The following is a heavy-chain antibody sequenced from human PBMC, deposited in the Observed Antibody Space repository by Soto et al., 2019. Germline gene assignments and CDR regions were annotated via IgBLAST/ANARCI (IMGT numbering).Heavy chain of an antibody. J-gene: IGHJ4*02. Sequence: QVQLVQSGAEVKKPGASVKVSCKASGYTFTGYYMHWVRQAPGQGLEWMGWINPNSGGTNYAQKLQGRVTMTTDTSTSTAYMELRSLRSDDTAVYYCARDRGPRTSYASIADYWGQGTLVTVSS. V-gene: IGHV1-2*02. CDR2: INPNSGGT. CDR1: GYTFTGYY. D-gene: IGHD2-8*01. CDR3: ARDRGPRTSYASIADY.